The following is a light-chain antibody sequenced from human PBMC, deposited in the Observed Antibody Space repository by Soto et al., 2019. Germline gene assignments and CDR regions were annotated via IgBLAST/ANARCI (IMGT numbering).Light chain of an antibody. CDR1: QSIVTY. V-gene: IGKV1-39*01. CDR2: AAS. J-gene: IGKJ1*01. CDR3: QQSYSTPPWT. Sequence: IHMTHSPSSLCASLGDIVTITFRASQSIVTYLNWYLQKPGKAPKLLIYAASNLQSGVPSRFSGSGSGTDFTLTISSLQPEDFATYFCQQSYSTPPWTFGQGTKVDIK.